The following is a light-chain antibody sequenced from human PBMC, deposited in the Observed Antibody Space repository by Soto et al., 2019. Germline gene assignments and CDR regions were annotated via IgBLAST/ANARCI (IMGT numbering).Light chain of an antibody. CDR3: EDHQSLVYP. CDR2: AAS. Sequence: DIQMTQSPSSLSASVVDSVTITCRASQDIRNYLAWYQQTPGEVPKLLLYAASTLHSGVPSRFSGSGSGTDFTFTNRSQQPEDAASYYCEDHQSLVYPFGQGTRLEIK. J-gene: IGKJ2*01. CDR1: QDIRNY. V-gene: IGKV1-27*01.